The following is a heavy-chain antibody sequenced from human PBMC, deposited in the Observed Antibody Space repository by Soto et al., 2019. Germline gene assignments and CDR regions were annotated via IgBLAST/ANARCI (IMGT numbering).Heavy chain of an antibody. CDR1: GFTFSSYE. CDR3: ARVRLRGTLDY. CDR2: ISSSGSTI. V-gene: IGHV3-48*03. J-gene: IGHJ4*02. D-gene: IGHD5-12*01. Sequence: GGSPRLSCAASGFTFSSYEMNWVRQAPGKGLEWVSYISSSGSTIYYADSVKGRFTISRDNAKNSLYLQMNSLRAEDTAVYYCARVRLRGTLDYWGQGTLVTVSS.